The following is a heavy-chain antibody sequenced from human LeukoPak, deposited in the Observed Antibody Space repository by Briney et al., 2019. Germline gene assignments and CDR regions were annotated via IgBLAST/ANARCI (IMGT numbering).Heavy chain of an antibody. CDR1: GGSISSSSYY. CDR3: ARDRLFYGDYERYFDY. CDR2: IYYSGST. Sequence: SETLSLTCTVSGGSISSSSYYWGWIRQPPGKGLEWIGYIYYSGSTNYNPSLKSRVTISVDTSKNQFSLKLSSVTAADTAVYYCARDRLFYGDYERYFDYWGQGTLVTVSS. J-gene: IGHJ4*02. V-gene: IGHV4-61*01. D-gene: IGHD4-17*01.